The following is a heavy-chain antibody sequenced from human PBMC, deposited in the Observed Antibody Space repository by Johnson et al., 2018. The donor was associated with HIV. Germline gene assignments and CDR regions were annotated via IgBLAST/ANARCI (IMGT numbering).Heavy chain of an antibody. Sequence: QVQLVEYGGGVVQPGRSLRLSCAASGFTFSSYPMHWVRQAPGKGLEWVAFISYDGNSKYFADSVKGRFTISRDNSKNTLYLQMNSLRAGDTAVYYCAREAQTHAFDIWGQGTMVTVSS. D-gene: IGHD4-23*01. V-gene: IGHV3-30*14. J-gene: IGHJ3*02. CDR3: AREAQTHAFDI. CDR2: ISYDGNSK. CDR1: GFTFSSYP.